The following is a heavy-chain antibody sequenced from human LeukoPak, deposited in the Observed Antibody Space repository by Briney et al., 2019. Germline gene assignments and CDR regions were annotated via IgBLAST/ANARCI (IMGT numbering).Heavy chain of an antibody. V-gene: IGHV3-30*03. J-gene: IGHJ5*02. D-gene: IGHD5-18*01. Sequence: GRSLRLSCAASGFTFSSYGMHWVRQAPGKGLEWVAVISYDGSNKYYADSVKGRFTISRDNSKNTLYLQMNSLRAEDTALYFCARDSGPEQLWLPSSWGQGTLVTVSS. CDR2: ISYDGSNK. CDR1: GFTFSSYG. CDR3: ARDSGPEQLWLPSS.